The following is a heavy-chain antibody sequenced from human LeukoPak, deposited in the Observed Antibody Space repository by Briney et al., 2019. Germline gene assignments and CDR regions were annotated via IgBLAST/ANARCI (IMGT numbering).Heavy chain of an antibody. Sequence: SQTLSLTCAISGDSVSSNSAAWNWIRQSPSRGLEWLGRTYYRSKWYNDYAVSVKSRITINPDTSKNQFSLQLNSVTPEDTAVYYCARVGLDIVGATTSFDYWGQGTLVTVSS. CDR1: GDSVSSNSAA. CDR3: ARVGLDIVGATTSFDY. V-gene: IGHV6-1*01. D-gene: IGHD1-26*01. CDR2: TYYRSKWYN. J-gene: IGHJ4*02.